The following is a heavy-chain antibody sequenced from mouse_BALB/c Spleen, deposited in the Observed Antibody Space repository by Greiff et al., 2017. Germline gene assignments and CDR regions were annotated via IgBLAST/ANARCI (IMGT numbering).Heavy chain of an antibody. CDR2: ISYSGST. CDR1: GDSITSGY. D-gene: IGHD1-1*01. Sequence: EVKLVESGPSLVKPSQTLSLTCSVTGDSITSGYWNWIRKFPGNKLEYMGYISYSGSTYYNPSLKSRISITRDTSKNQYYLQLNSVTTEDTATYYCAGYYYGSSPFAYWGQGTLVTVSA. V-gene: IGHV3-8*02. CDR3: AGYYYGSSPFAY. J-gene: IGHJ3*01.